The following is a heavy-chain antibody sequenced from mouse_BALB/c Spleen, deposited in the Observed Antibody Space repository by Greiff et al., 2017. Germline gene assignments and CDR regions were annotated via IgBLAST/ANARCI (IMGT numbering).Heavy chain of an antibody. D-gene: IGHD1-2*01. CDR1: GFTFSSYG. J-gene: IGHJ4*01. CDR2: INSNGGST. CDR3: ARGGYGNDYYAMDY. V-gene: IGHV5-6-3*01. Sequence: EVKLMESGGGLVQPGGSLKLSCAASGFTFSSYGMSWVRQTPDKRLELVATINSNGGSTYYPDSVKGRFTISRDNAKNTLYLQMRSLKSEDTAMYYCARGGYGNDYYAMDYWGQGTSVTVSS.